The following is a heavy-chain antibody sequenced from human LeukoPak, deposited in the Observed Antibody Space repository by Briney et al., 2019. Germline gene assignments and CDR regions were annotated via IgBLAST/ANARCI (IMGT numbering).Heavy chain of an antibody. CDR1: GYSFSSYW. J-gene: IGHJ5*02. CDR2: IHPGDSDT. V-gene: IGHV5-51*01. CDR3: ARSYSRSWAGFDP. D-gene: IGHD6-13*01. Sequence: GESLKISCNGSGYSFSSYWIGWVRQMRGKGLEWMWIIHPGDSDTRYSPSFQGQVTISADKSISTAYLQWSSLKASDTAMYYCARSYSRSWAGFDPWGQGTLVTVSS.